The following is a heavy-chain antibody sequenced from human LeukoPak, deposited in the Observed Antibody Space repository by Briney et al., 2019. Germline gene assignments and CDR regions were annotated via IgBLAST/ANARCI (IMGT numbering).Heavy chain of an antibody. CDR1: GGSFSGYY. CDR2: INHCGST. CDR3: ARRYGSGSYYYYGMDV. Sequence: SETLSLTCAVYGGSFSGYYWSWIRQPPGKGLEWIGEINHCGSTNYNPSLKSRVTISVDTSKNQFSLKLSSVTAADTAVYYCARRYGSGSYYYYGMDVWGKGTTVTVSS. V-gene: IGHV4-34*01. D-gene: IGHD3-10*01. J-gene: IGHJ6*04.